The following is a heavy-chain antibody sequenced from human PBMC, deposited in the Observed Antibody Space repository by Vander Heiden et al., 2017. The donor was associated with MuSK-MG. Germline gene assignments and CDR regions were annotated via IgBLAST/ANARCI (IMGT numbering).Heavy chain of an antibody. CDR2: INAGNGNT. D-gene: IGHD4-17*01. CDR3: ARAGPRSLYYYYGMDV. CDR1: GYTFTSYA. V-gene: IGHV1-3*01. Sequence: QVQLVQSGAEVKKPGASVKVSCKASGYTFTSYAMHWVRQAPGQRLEWMGWINAGNGNTKYSQKFQGRVTITRDTSASTAYMELSSLRSEDTAVYYCARAGPRSLYYYYGMDVWGQGTTVTVSS. J-gene: IGHJ6*02.